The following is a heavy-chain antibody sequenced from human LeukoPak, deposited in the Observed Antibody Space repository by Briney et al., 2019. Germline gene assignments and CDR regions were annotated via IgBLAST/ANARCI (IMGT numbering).Heavy chain of an antibody. CDR3: AGAVAEHQFDY. CDR2: INPSGDST. Sequence: ASVKVSCKASGYTFTSYYMHWVRQAPGQGLEWMGIINPSGDSTSYAQKFQGRVTMTRDMSTSTVYMELSSLSSEDTAVYYCAGAVAEHQFDYWGQGTLVTVSS. CDR1: GYTFTSYY. V-gene: IGHV1-46*01. D-gene: IGHD6-19*01. J-gene: IGHJ4*02.